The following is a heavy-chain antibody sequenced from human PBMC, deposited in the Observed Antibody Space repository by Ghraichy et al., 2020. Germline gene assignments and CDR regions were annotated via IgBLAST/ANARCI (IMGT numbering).Heavy chain of an antibody. CDR3: ARSYDSSAYDAFDI. J-gene: IGHJ3*02. Sequence: SVKVSCKASGYTFTGYYMHWVRQAPGQGLEWMGWINPNSGGTNYAQKFQGRVTMTRDTSISTAYMELSRLRSDDTAVYYCARSYDSSAYDAFDIWGQGTMVTVSS. CDR1: GYTFTGYY. D-gene: IGHD3-22*01. CDR2: INPNSGGT. V-gene: IGHV1-2*02.